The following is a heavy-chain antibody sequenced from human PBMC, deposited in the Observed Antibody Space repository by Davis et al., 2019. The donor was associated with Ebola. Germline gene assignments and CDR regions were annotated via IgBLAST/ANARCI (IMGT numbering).Heavy chain of an antibody. D-gene: IGHD3-22*01. Sequence: PGGSLRLSCAVYGGSFSGYYWSWIRQPPGKGLEWIGEINHSGSTNYNPSLKSRVTISVDRSKNQLSLKLISVIAADTAVYYCEGSSGSSDYWGQGTLVTVSS. CDR2: INHSGST. V-gene: IGHV4-34*01. CDR1: GGSFSGYY. CDR3: EGSSGSSDY. J-gene: IGHJ4*02.